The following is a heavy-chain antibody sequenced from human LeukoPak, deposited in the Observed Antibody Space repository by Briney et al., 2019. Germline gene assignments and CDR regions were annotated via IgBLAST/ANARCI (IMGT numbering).Heavy chain of an antibody. CDR2: INHSGST. CDR3: ARERVRITIFGVVIDRQFDY. CDR1: GGSFSGYY. V-gene: IGHV4-34*01. D-gene: IGHD3-3*01. Sequence: NPSETLSLTCAVYGGSFSGYYWSWIRQPPGKGLEWIGEINHSGSTNYNPSLKSRVTISVDTSKNQFSMKLSSVTAAETAVYYCARERVRITIFGVVIDRQFDYWGQGTLVTVSS. J-gene: IGHJ4*02.